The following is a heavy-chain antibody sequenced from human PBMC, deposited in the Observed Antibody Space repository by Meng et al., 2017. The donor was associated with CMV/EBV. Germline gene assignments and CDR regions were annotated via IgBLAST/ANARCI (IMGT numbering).Heavy chain of an antibody. Sequence: SETLSLTCTVSGYSISSGYYWGWIRQPPGKGLEWIGSIYHSGSTYYNPSLKSRVTISVDTSKNQFSLKLSSVTAADTAVYYCARNPLKAHLGWELTNFDYWGQGTLVTVSS. V-gene: IGHV4-38-2*02. D-gene: IGHD1-26*01. CDR2: IYHSGST. CDR3: ARNPLKAHLGWELTNFDY. CDR1: GYSISSGYY. J-gene: IGHJ4*02.